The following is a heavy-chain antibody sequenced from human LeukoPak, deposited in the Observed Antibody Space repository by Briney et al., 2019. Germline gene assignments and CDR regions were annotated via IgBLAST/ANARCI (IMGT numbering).Heavy chain of an antibody. Sequence: PGGSLRLSCAASGFTFSSYWMSWVRQAPGKGLEWVVNIKQDGSEKYYVDSVKGRFTISRDNAKNSLYLQMNSLRAEDTAVYYCAGRLLLPGLNWGVDYWGQGTLVTVSS. D-gene: IGHD7-27*01. CDR2: IKQDGSEK. CDR3: AGRLLLPGLNWGVDY. V-gene: IGHV3-7*01. J-gene: IGHJ4*02. CDR1: GFTFSSYW.